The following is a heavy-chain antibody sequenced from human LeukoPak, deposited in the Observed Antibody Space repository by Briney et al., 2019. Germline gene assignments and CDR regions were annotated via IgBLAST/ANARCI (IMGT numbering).Heavy chain of an antibody. CDR2: ISSSSSYI. D-gene: IGHD5-18*01. Sequence: PGGSLRLSCAASGFTFSSYGMNWVRQAPGKGLEWVSSISSSSSYIYYADSLKGRFTISRDNAKNSLYLQMNSLRVEDTAVFYCARSRNTAMEGPPFCFDYWGQGTVVTVSS. CDR3: ARSRNTAMEGPPFCFDY. V-gene: IGHV3-21*01. CDR1: GFTFSSYG. J-gene: IGHJ4*02.